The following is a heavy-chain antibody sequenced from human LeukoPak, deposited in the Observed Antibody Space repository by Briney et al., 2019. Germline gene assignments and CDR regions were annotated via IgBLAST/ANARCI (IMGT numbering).Heavy chain of an antibody. Sequence: PSETLSLTCTLAGGSISSYYWSWIRQPPGKALEWIGYIYYTGSTSYNPSLTSRVTISVDTSKNQFSLKLSSVTAADTAIYYCARGDTSGYRYWGQGILVIVSS. CDR3: ARGDTSGYRY. D-gene: IGHD3-22*01. V-gene: IGHV4-59*01. CDR2: IYYTGST. CDR1: GGSISSYY. J-gene: IGHJ4*02.